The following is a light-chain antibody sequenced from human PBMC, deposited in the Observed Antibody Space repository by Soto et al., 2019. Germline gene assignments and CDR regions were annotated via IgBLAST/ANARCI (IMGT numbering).Light chain of an antibody. Sequence: EIVMTQSPATLSVSPGERATLSCRASQSASSNLAWYQQKPGQAPRLLIYGASSRATGIPDRFSGSGSGTDFTLTISRLEPEDFAVYYCEQYGSSYPTFGGGTKVDIK. J-gene: IGKJ4*01. V-gene: IGKV3-20*01. CDR2: GAS. CDR3: EQYGSSYPT. CDR1: QSASSN.